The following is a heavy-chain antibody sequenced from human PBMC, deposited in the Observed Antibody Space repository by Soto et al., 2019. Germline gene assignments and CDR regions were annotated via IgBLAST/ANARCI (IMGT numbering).Heavy chain of an antibody. D-gene: IGHD3-22*01. CDR1: GVTFSRSW. V-gene: IGHV3-15*07. CDR2: IKSKTDGGTT. Sequence: GGSLRLSYAASGVTFSRSWINWVRQAPGKGLEWVGRIKSKTDGGTTDYAEPAKGRFAISRDDSNNMVYLQMNSLKIEDTAVYYCTTDSYSTIIIVRFDYWGHGTLVTVSS. CDR3: TTDSYSTIIIVRFDY. J-gene: IGHJ4*01.